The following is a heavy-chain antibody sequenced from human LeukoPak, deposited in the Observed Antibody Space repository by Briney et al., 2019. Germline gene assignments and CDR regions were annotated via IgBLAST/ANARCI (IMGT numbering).Heavy chain of an antibody. CDR2: IWYDGTNK. CDR1: GFTFSSYG. Sequence: GRSLRLSCAASGFTFSSYGMHWVRQAPGKGLEWVAFIWYDGTNKYYADSVKGRFTISRDNSRNTLYLQMNSLRAEDTAVYYCARDRSVTMVPHFFDIWGQGTMVTVSS. D-gene: IGHD3-10*01. J-gene: IGHJ3*02. V-gene: IGHV3-33*01. CDR3: ARDRSVTMVPHFFDI.